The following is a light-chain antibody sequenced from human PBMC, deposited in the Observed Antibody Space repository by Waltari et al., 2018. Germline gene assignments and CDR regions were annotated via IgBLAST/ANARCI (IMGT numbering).Light chain of an antibody. CDR1: QSVSKS. V-gene: IGKV3-20*01. CDR3: QNHERLPAT. CDR2: AAS. J-gene: IGKJ1*01. Sequence: VLTQSPGTLSLSPGERATLSCRASQSVSKSLAWYQQRPGQAPRLLIYAASTRATGVPDRFSGSGFGTDFSLTISRLEPGDFAVYYCQNHERLPATFGQGTKVEIK.